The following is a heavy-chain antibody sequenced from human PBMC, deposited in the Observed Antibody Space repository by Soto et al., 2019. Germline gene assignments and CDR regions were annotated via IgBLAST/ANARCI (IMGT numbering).Heavy chain of an antibody. CDR1: GDSMTNYY. CDR2: INTSGNT. D-gene: IGHD1-26*01. J-gene: IGHJ4*02. Sequence: QVQLQESGPGLVKPSETLSLTCTVSGDSMTNYYWSWIRQPAGKGLEWIGLINTSGNTNYNPSLKGRVTMSIATSTKYFSLSRMSVSAADTAVYYCARTVGAAYYFDFCGQGALVTVSS. V-gene: IGHV4-4*07. CDR3: ARTVGAAYYFDF.